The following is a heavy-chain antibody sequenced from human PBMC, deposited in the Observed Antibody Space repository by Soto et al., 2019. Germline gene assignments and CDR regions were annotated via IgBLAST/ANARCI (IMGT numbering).Heavy chain of an antibody. Sequence: SETLSLTCTVSGGSISSYYWSWIRQPPGKGLEWIGYIYYSGSTNYSPSLKSRVTISVDTSKNQFSLKLSSVTAADTAVYYCARRWGGTFDYWGQGTLVTVSS. CDR3: ARRWGGTFDY. J-gene: IGHJ4*02. V-gene: IGHV4-59*01. D-gene: IGHD2-21*01. CDR1: GGSISSYY. CDR2: IYYSGST.